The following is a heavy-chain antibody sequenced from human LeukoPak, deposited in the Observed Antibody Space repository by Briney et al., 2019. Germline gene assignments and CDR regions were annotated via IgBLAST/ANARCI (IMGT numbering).Heavy chain of an antibody. J-gene: IGHJ3*02. Sequence: PGGSLRLSCAASGFTFSSYAMSWVRQAPGKGLEWVSAISGSGGSTYYADSVKGRFTISRDNSKNTLYLQMNSLRAEDTAVYYCAKAKAEYSGYDFDASDIWGQGTMVTVSS. V-gene: IGHV3-23*01. CDR2: ISGSGGST. CDR1: GFTFSSYA. CDR3: AKAKAEYSGYDFDASDI. D-gene: IGHD5-12*01.